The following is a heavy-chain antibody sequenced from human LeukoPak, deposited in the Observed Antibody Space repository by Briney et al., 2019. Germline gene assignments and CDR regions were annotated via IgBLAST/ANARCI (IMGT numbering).Heavy chain of an antibody. CDR3: ARDRGSSSPVLDFDY. CDR2: FDPEDGET. CDR1: GYTLTELS. D-gene: IGHD6-6*01. V-gene: IGHV1-24*01. J-gene: IGHJ4*02. Sequence: ASVKVSCKVSGYTLTELSMHWVRQAPGKGLEWMGGFDPEDGETIYAQKFQGRVTMTEDTSTDTAYMELSSLRSDDTAVYYCARDRGSSSPVLDFDYWGQGTLVTVSS.